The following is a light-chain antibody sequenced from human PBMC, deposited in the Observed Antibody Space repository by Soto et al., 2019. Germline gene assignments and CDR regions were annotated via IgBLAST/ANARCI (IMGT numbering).Light chain of an antibody. CDR2: VAS. V-gene: IGKV1-39*01. CDR3: QQSYSALFT. CDR1: QTINNY. J-gene: IGKJ3*01. Sequence: DIQMTQSPSSLSASVGDSVSITCRTSQTINNYLNWYQQTPGKAPKLLIYVASSLQGGVPSRFSGSGSGTDFSLTISSLQHEDSATYYCQQSYSALFTFGPGTKVDVK.